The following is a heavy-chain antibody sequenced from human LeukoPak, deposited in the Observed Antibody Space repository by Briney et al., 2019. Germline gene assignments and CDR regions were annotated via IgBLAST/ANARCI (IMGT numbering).Heavy chain of an antibody. J-gene: IGHJ6*03. CDR1: GFTLSSYG. D-gene: IGHD2-8*01. Sequence: GGSLRLSCTASGFTLSSYGMHWVRESPGKGLEGVAYMQCDESYKQYGDSVKGLFSISRDRSKNIPYPQINSLRSEDGGVYFCAKDRCSNGIGCLYYYLDVWGKGTTVTITS. CDR3: AKDRCSNGIGCLYYYLDV. V-gene: IGHV3-30*02. CDR2: MQCDESYK.